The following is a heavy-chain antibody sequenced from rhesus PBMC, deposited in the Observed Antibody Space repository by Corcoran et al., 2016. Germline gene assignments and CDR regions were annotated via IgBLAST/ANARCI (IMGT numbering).Heavy chain of an antibody. D-gene: IGHD6-31*01. J-gene: IGHJ4*01. V-gene: IGHV4-65*01. Sequence: QVQLQESGPGLVKASETLSLTCAVSGVSISSSNWWSWIRQSPGKGLGWIGYISGSSGSTFYNPSLKSRVAISTDTSKSQFSLKLNSVTAADTAVYYCARHPGTGWMNFDYWGQGVLVTVSS. CDR2: ISGSSGST. CDR3: ARHPGTGWMNFDY. CDR1: GVSISSSNW.